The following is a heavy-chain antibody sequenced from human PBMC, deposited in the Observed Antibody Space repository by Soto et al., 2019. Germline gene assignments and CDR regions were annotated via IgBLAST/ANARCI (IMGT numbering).Heavy chain of an antibody. Sequence: SETLSLTCTVSGGSISSYYWSWIRQPPGKGLEWIGYIYYSGSTNYNPSLKSRVTISVDTSKNQFSLKLSSVTAADTAVYYCASSAYCTNGVCYTIHPGKFPPYFQHWGQGTLVTVSS. D-gene: IGHD2-8*01. CDR1: GGSISSYY. J-gene: IGHJ1*01. CDR3: ASSAYCTNGVCYTIHPGKFPPYFQH. CDR2: IYYSGST. V-gene: IGHV4-59*01.